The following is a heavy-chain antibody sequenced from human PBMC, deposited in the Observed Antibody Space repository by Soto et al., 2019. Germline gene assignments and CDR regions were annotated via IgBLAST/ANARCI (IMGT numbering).Heavy chain of an antibody. D-gene: IGHD3-22*01. Sequence: EVQLVESGGGLVQPGGSLRLSCAASGFTFSGYWMHWVRQAPGKGLTWVSRINSDGTYTSSADSVRGRFTISRDDARKPLYLQMNSLRIEDTAVYYCTKALDGMIPTAYWGQGTLVNVS. CDR1: GFTFSGYW. CDR2: INSDGTYT. CDR3: TKALDGMIPTAY. V-gene: IGHV3-74*01. J-gene: IGHJ4*02.